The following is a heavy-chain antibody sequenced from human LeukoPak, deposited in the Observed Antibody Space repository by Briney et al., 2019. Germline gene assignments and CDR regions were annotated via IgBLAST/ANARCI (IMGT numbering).Heavy chain of an antibody. CDR1: GGSISSSSYY. J-gene: IGHJ4*02. CDR3: ARHWVAAAGFGGYFGY. V-gene: IGHV4-39*01. D-gene: IGHD6-13*01. Sequence: PSETLSLTCTVSGGSISSSSYYWGWIRQPPGKGLEWIGSIYYSGSTYYNPSLKSRVTISVDTSKNQFSLKLSSVTAADTAVYYCARHWVAAAGFGGYFGYWGQGTLVTVSS. CDR2: IYYSGST.